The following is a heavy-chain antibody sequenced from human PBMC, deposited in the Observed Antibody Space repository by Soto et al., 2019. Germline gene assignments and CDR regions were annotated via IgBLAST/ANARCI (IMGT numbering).Heavy chain of an antibody. Sequence: SETLSLTCTVSGASVSTGYWSWIRQPPGKGLEWIGFMYFGGSFNYNPSLTSRVTISVDRSKNQFSLKLTSVTAADTAVYYCASCCNWFDPWGQGTLVTVS. V-gene: IGHV4-59*02. J-gene: IGHJ5*02. D-gene: IGHD2-15*01. CDR1: GASVSTGY. CDR3: ASCCNWFDP. CDR2: MYFGGSF.